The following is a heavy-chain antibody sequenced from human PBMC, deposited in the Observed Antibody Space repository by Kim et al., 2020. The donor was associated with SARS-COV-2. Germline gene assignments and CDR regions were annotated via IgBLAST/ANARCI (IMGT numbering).Heavy chain of an antibody. CDR3: AAGSSYSGSYAAFDC. V-gene: IGHV1-58*01. CDR1: GFTFTSSA. D-gene: IGHD1-26*01. Sequence: SVKVSCKASGFTFTSSAVQWVRQARGQRLEWIGWIVVGSGNTNYAQKFQERVTITRDMSTSTAYMELSSLRSEDTAVYYCAAGSSYSGSYAAFDCWGQGTLVTVSS. J-gene: IGHJ4*02. CDR2: IVVGSGNT.